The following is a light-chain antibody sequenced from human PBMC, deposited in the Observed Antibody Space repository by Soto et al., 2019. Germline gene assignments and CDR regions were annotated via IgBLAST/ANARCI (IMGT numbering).Light chain of an antibody. CDR3: QAYDNGLSGPV. V-gene: IGLV1-40*01. J-gene: IGLJ1*01. CDR1: SSNIGAGSD. CDR2: GNS. Sequence: QSVLTQPPSVSGAPGQRVTVSCTGSSSNIGAGSDVQWYQQLPGTAPKLLIYGNSNRPSGVPDRFSGSKSGTSASLAITGLQAEDEADYYCQAYDNGLSGPVFGTGTKLTVL.